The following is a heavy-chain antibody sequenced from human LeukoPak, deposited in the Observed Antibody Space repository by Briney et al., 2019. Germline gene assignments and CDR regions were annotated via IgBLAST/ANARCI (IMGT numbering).Heavy chain of an antibody. V-gene: IGHV3-30*18. CDR1: GFTFSSYG. D-gene: IGHD6-19*01. J-gene: IGHJ4*02. CDR3: AKEPGIAVAGNLPYFDY. Sequence: GGSLRLSCAASGFTFSSYGMHWVRQAPGKGLEWVAVISYDGYNKYYADSVKGRFTISRDNSKNTLYLQMNSVRAEDTAVYYCAKEPGIAVAGNLPYFDYWGQGTLVTVSS. CDR2: ISYDGYNK.